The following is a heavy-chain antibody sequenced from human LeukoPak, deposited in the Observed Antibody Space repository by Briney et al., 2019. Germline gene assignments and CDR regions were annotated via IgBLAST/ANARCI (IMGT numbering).Heavy chain of an antibody. CDR3: AKDFQTYYYDSSGYYPTIN. CDR2: ISGSGGST. V-gene: IGHV3-23*01. D-gene: IGHD3-22*01. CDR1: GFTFSSYG. J-gene: IGHJ4*02. Sequence: PGGSLRLSCAASGFTFSSYGMSWVRQAPGKGLGWVSAISGSGGSTYYADSVKGRFTISRDNSRNTLYLQMNSLRAEDTAVYYCAKDFQTYYYDSSGYYPTINWGQGTLVTVSS.